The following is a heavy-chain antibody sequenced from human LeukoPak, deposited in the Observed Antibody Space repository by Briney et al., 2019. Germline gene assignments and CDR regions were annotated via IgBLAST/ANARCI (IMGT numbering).Heavy chain of an antibody. CDR1: GFTFSSYS. CDR2: ISSSSSYI. V-gene: IGHV3-21*01. D-gene: IGHD4-17*01. Sequence: PGGSLRLSCAASGFTFSSYSMNWVRQAPGKGLEWVSSISSSSSYIYYADSVKGRFTISRDNAKNSLYLQMNSLRAEDTAVYYCALSPYGVYVFFDYWGQGTLVTVSS. J-gene: IGHJ4*02. CDR3: ALSPYGVYVFFDY.